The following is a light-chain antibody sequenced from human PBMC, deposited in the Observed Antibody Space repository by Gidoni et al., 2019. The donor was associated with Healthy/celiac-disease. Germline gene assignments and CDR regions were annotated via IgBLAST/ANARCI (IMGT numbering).Light chain of an antibody. Sequence: IVMTHPPATLSVSPGERATLSCRASQSVSSNLAWYQQKPGQAPRLLIYGASTRATGIPARFSGSGSGTEFTLTISSLQYEDFAVYYCQQYNNWLWTFXXXTKVEIK. CDR3: QQYNNWLWT. J-gene: IGKJ1*01. V-gene: IGKV3-15*01. CDR1: QSVSSN. CDR2: GAS.